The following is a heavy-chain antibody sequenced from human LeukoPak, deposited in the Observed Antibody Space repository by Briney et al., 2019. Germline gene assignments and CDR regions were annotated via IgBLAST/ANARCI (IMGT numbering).Heavy chain of an antibody. D-gene: IGHD4-17*01. CDR3: AKAASWDYGDYSFDY. V-gene: IGHV3-23*01. CDR2: ISGSGGST. J-gene: IGHJ4*02. Sequence: PGGSLRLSCAASGFTFSSYAMSWVRQAPGKGLEWVSAISGSGGSTYYADSVKGRFTISRDNSKNTLYLQMKSLRAEGTAVDYCAKAASWDYGDYSFDYWGQGTLVTVSS. CDR1: GFTFSSYA.